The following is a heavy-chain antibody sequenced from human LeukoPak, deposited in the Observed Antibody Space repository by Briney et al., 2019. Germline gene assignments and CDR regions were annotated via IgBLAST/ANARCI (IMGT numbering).Heavy chain of an antibody. V-gene: IGHV3-23*01. J-gene: IGHJ4*02. D-gene: IGHD6-19*01. CDR2: ITGSGTTT. CDR1: GFTFNNYG. CDR3: AKDGRSYSSGWPPFDY. Sequence: GGSLRLSCAASGFTFNNYGMSWVRQAPGKGLEWVSTITGSGTTTYYADSVQGRFTISRDNSNNTLYLQMNSLRAEDTAVYHCAKDGRSYSSGWPPFDYWGQGALVTVSS.